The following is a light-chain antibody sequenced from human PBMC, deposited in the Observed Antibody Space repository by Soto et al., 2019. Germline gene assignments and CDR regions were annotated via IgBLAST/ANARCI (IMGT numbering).Light chain of an antibody. Sequence: QPVLTQPPSASGTPGQRVTIYCSGSSSNIGSNTVNWYQQLPGTAPKLLIYSNNQRPSGVPDRFSGSKSGTSASLAISGLKSEDESHYYCASGDDSLNGYVFGTGTKLTVL. CDR3: ASGDDSLNGYV. J-gene: IGLJ1*01. V-gene: IGLV1-44*01. CDR1: SSNIGSNT. CDR2: SNN.